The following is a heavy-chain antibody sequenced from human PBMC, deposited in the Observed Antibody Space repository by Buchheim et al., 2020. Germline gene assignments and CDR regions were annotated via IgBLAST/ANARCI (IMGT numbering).Heavy chain of an antibody. CDR3: AKAGPWGWFGELSENWFDP. Sequence: EVQLLESGGGLVQPGGSLRLSCAASGFTFSSYAMSWVRQAPGEGLEWVSAISGSGGSTYYADSVKGRFTISRDNSKNTLYLQMNSLRAEDTAVYYCAKAGPWGWFGELSENWFDPWGQGTL. J-gene: IGHJ5*02. V-gene: IGHV3-23*01. CDR1: GFTFSSYA. CDR2: ISGSGGST. D-gene: IGHD3-10*01.